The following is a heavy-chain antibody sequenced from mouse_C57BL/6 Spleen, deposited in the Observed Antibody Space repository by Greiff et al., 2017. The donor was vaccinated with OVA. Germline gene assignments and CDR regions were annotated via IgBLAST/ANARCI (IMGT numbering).Heavy chain of an antibody. D-gene: IGHD2-2*01. CDR3: ARDWGVTSWFAY. V-gene: IGHV5-4*01. Sequence: EVMLVESGGGLVKPGGSLKLSCAASGFTFSSYAMSWVRQTPEKRLEWVATISDGGSYTYYPDNVKGRFTISRDNAKNTLYLQMSHLKSEDTAMYYCARDWGVTSWFAYWGQGTLVTVSA. CDR1: GFTFSSYA. J-gene: IGHJ3*01. CDR2: ISDGGSYT.